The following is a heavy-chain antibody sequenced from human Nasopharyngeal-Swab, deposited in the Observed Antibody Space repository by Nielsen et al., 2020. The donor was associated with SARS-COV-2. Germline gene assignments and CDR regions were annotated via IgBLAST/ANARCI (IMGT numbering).Heavy chain of an antibody. CDR2: ISGSGGTT. D-gene: IGHD5-18*01. CDR1: GFTLSSHA. CDR3: AKDQGYSYGAPDS. V-gene: IGHV3-23*01. J-gene: IGHJ4*02. Sequence: GGSLRLSCAASGFTLSSHAMTWVRQAPGKGREWEWVSTISGSGGTTYYAESVKGRFTASRDNSQNTMWLQMSSLRADDTALYYCAKDQGYSYGAPDSWGQGTLVTVSS.